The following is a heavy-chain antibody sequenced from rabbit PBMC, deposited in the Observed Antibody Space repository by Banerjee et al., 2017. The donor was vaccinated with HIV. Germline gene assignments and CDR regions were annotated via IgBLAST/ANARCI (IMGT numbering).Heavy chain of an antibody. Sequence: QEQLEESGGGLVKPEGSLTLTCTASGFSFSNGYVMCWVRQAPGKGLEWIGCINTSSGNTVYASWAKGRFTISKTSSTTVTLQMTSLTAADTATYFCGRDRDGDAGYGSLALWGQGTLVTVS. CDR2: INTSSGNT. V-gene: IGHV1S45*01. J-gene: IGHJ3*01. CDR3: GRDRDGDAGYGSLAL. D-gene: IGHD6-1*01. CDR1: GFSFSNGYV.